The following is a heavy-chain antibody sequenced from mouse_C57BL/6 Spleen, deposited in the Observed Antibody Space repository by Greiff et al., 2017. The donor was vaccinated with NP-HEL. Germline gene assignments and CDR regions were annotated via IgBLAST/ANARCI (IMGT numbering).Heavy chain of an antibody. D-gene: IGHD2-5*01. CDR3: AKSYSNYPFDY. CDR1: GFTFSDYG. J-gene: IGHJ2*01. CDR2: ISSGSSTI. V-gene: IGHV5-17*01. Sequence: EVQLVESGGGLVKPGGSLKLSCAASGFTFSDYGMHWVRQAPEKGLEWVAYISSGSSTIYYAETVKGRFTISRDNAKNTLFLQMTSLRSEDTAMYYCAKSYSNYPFDYWGQGTTLTVSS.